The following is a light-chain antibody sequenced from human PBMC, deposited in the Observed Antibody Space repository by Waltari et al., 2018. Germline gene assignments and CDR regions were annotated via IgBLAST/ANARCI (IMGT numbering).Light chain of an antibody. CDR3: QQYSSSPAS. CDR1: QSVSSNY. V-gene: IGKV3-20*01. J-gene: IGKJ2*03. CDR2: DVS. Sequence: EMVLTQSPGTLSLSPGERATLSCRASQSVSSNYLAWYQQKPGQPPRLLIYDVSSRATGSPDRFSGSGSGTDFTLTISRLEPEDFALYYCQQYSSSPASFGQGTKLEIK.